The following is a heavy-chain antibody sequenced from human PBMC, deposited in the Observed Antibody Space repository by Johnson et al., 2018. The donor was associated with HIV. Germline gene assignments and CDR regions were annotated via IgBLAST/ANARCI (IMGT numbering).Heavy chain of an antibody. J-gene: IGHJ3*02. Sequence: VQLVESGGGVVQPGRSLRLSCAASGFTFSSYAMHWVRQAPGKGLEWVSVIYSGGSTYYADSVKGRFTISRDNAKNSLYLQMNSLSAEDTAVYYCAREEGNYILTRGDAFDIWGQGTMVTVSS. D-gene: IGHD3-9*01. V-gene: IGHV3-66*01. CDR3: AREEGNYILTRGDAFDI. CDR2: IYSGGST. CDR1: GFTFSSYA.